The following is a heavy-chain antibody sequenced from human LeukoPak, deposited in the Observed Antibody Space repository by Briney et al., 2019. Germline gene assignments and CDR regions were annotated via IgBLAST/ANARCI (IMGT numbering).Heavy chain of an antibody. CDR3: ATLHVDYYGSGSYDDAFDI. CDR1: GFTFSSYW. CDR2: IKQDGSEK. J-gene: IGHJ3*02. Sequence: SGGSLRLSCAASGFTFSSYWMSWVRQAPGKGLEWVANIKQDGSEKYYVDSVKGRFTISRDNAKNSLYLQMNSLRAEDTAVYHCATLHVDYYGSGSYDDAFDIWGQGTMVTVSS. V-gene: IGHV3-7*01. D-gene: IGHD3-10*01.